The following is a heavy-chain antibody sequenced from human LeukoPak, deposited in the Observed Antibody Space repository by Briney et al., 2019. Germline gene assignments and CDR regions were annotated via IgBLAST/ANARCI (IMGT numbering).Heavy chain of an antibody. Sequence: EGSLRLSCAASGFTFSSYAMSWVRQAPGKGLEWVSGISGSGGITYYADSVKGRFAISRDNSKNTLYLEMDSLRAEDTAVYYCAKGKRRQTADDAFDIWGQGTMVTVSS. J-gene: IGHJ3*02. CDR3: AKGKRRQTADDAFDI. V-gene: IGHV3-23*01. CDR1: GFTFSSYA. CDR2: ISGSGGIT.